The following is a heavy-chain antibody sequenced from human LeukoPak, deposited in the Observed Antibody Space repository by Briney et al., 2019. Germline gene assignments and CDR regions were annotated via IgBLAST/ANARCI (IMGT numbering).Heavy chain of an antibody. J-gene: IGHJ4*02. Sequence: SETLSLTCTVSGGSISSYYWSWLRQPPGKGLEWVGFIYYSGIPGYNPSLKSRVTISVATSTNQFSLKLSSVTAADTAVYYCARVRALSYYDSSGDLYYFQYWGQGTLVTVSS. D-gene: IGHD3-22*01. V-gene: IGHV4-59*01. CDR2: IYYSGIP. CDR3: ARVRALSYYDSSGDLYYFQY. CDR1: GGSISSYY.